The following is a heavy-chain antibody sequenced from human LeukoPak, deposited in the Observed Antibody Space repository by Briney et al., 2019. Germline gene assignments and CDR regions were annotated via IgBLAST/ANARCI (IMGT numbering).Heavy chain of an antibody. V-gene: IGHV3-23*01. D-gene: IGHD3-22*01. CDR2: ISGGGYTT. CDR1: GFTLSSYG. CDR3: ARDSYYYDSSGYY. Sequence: PGGTLRLSCAASGFTLSSYGMTWVRQAPGKGLEWVSSISGGGYTTYYADSVKGRFIISRDNSKNTLYLQMNSLRAEDTAVYYCARDSYYYDSSGYYWGQGTLVTVSS. J-gene: IGHJ4*02.